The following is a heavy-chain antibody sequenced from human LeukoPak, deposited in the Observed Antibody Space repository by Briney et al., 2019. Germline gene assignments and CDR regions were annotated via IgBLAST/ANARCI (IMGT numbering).Heavy chain of an antibody. CDR1: GASVSHIGYY. Sequence: SSETLSLTCTVSGASVSHIGYYWGWIRQPPGKGPEWIGTIFYSGRTCYNPSLTSRVTMSVDTSNNQFSLKLSSVTAADTAVYYCARRSPVALDYWGQGTLVTVSS. D-gene: IGHD6-19*01. V-gene: IGHV4-39*01. J-gene: IGHJ4*02. CDR2: IFYSGRT. CDR3: ARRSPVALDY.